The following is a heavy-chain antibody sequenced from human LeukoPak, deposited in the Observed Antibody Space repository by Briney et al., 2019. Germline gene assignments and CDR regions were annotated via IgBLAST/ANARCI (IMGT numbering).Heavy chain of an antibody. CDR3: ARRSDLDYYYYAMDV. J-gene: IGHJ6*02. D-gene: IGHD1-26*01. V-gene: IGHV1-69*01. CDR2: IIPIFGTA. CDR1: GGTFKTYA. Sequence: SVKVSCKASGGTFKTYAISWVRQAPGQGLEWMGGIIPIFGTANYAQKLQDRVMITADESTSTAYMELSSLRSEDTAIYYCARRSDLDYYYYAMDVWGQGTTVTVSS.